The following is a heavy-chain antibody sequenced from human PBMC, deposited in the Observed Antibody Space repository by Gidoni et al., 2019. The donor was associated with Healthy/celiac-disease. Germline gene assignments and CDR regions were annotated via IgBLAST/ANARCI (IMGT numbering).Heavy chain of an antibody. Sequence: EVQLVESGGGLVKPGGSLRLSCAASGFTFSSYSMNWVRQAPGKGLEWVSSISSSSSYIYYADSVKGRFTISRDNAKNALYLQMNSLRAEDTAVYYCARNSSYYEQRDYGMDVWGQGTTVTVSS. CDR1: GFTFSSYS. J-gene: IGHJ6*02. V-gene: IGHV3-21*01. D-gene: IGHD3-3*01. CDR3: ARNSSYYEQRDYGMDV. CDR2: ISSSSSYI.